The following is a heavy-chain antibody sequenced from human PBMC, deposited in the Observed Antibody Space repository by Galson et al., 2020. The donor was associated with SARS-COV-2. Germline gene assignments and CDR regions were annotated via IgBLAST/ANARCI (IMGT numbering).Heavy chain of an antibody. CDR1: GGSISSYY. CDR2: IYYSGST. D-gene: IGHD3-9*01. CDR3: ARHVESLTYYDIYSFAFDI. V-gene: IGHV4-59*08. J-gene: IGHJ3*02. Sequence: SETLSLTCTVSGGSISSYYWSWIRQPPGKGLEWIGYIYYSGSTNYNPSLKSRVTISVDTSKNQFSLKLSSVTAADTAVYYCARHVESLTYYDIYSFAFDIWGQGTMVTVSS.